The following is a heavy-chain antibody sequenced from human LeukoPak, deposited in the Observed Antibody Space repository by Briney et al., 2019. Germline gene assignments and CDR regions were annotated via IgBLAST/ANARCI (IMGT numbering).Heavy chain of an antibody. D-gene: IGHD4/OR15-4a*01. J-gene: IGHJ5*02. CDR3: VRQRLWSDL. CDR2: VHYDGYS. V-gene: IGHV4-39*01. Sequence: SETLSLTCTVSNVSITQPHHYWGWLRQPPGKGLEWIGNVHYDGYSYYNPSLRGRVSISIDTSKKQFALNVNSLTAADTAVYYCVRQRLWSDLWGQGALVIVSS. CDR1: NVSITQPHHY.